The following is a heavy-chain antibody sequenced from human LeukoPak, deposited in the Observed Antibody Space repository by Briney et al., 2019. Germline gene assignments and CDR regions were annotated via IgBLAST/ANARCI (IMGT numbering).Heavy chain of an antibody. CDR3: ARSTTVTTKTDY. V-gene: IGHV3-21*01. CDR1: GFTFSSYS. Sequence: GGSLRLSCAACGFTFSSYSMNWVRQAPGKGLEWVSSISSSSSYIYYADSVKGRFTISRDNAKNSLYLQMNSLRAEDTAVYYCARSTTVTTKTDYWGQGTLVTVSS. CDR2: ISSSSSYI. D-gene: IGHD4-17*01. J-gene: IGHJ4*02.